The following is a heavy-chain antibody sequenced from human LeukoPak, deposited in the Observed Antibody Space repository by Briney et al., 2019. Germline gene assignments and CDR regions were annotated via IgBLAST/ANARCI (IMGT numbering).Heavy chain of an antibody. CDR3: ARVHDYGDYFDY. V-gene: IGHV3-53*01. J-gene: IGHJ4*02. D-gene: IGHD4-17*01. CDR2: IYSGGST. Sequence: GGSLRLSCAASGFTVSSNYMSWVRQAPGKGLEWVSVIYSGGSTYYADSVKGRFTISRDNSKNTLYLQMNSLRAEDTAVYYCARVHDYGDYFDYRGQGTLVTVSS. CDR1: GFTVSSNY.